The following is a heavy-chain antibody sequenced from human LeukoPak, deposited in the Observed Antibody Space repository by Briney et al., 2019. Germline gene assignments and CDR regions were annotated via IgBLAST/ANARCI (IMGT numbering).Heavy chain of an antibody. V-gene: IGHV3-11*01. CDR3: ARGVVLAANFDY. CDR1: GFTFSDYY. J-gene: IGHJ4*02. CDR2: ISISGSTI. D-gene: IGHD2-15*01. Sequence: KPGGSLRLSCAASGFTFSDYYMGWIRQAPGKGLEWLSYISISGSTIYYADSVKGRFTISRDNAKNSLYLQMNSLRAEDTAVYFCARGVVLAANFDYWGQGTLDTVSS.